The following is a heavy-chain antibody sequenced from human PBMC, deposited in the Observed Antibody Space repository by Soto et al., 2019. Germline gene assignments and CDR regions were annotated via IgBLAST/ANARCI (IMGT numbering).Heavy chain of an antibody. CDR2: IYSGGTI. V-gene: IGHV3-66*01. CDR3: ARGVYDGSGYYYRYYFDY. CDR1: GFTFNNYA. D-gene: IGHD3-22*01. Sequence: PGGSLRLSCATSGFTFNNYAISWLRQAPGKGLEWVSVIYSGGTIYYADSVRGRFTISRDNSKNTVYLQMNSLRVEDSAVYYCARGVYDGSGYYYRYYFDYWGQGALVTVSS. J-gene: IGHJ4*02.